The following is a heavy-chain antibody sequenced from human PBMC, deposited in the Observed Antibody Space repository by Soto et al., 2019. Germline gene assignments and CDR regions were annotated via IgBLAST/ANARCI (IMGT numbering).Heavy chain of an antibody. D-gene: IGHD4-17*01. Sequence: QVQLQESGPGLVKPSQTLSLTGTVSGGSISSGGYYWSWIRQHPGKGLEWIGYLYYSGSTYYNPSLKSRVTISVDTSKHQFSRGLGSVTAVDTGVYYCARVRTQGGYGDYEFDYWGQGTLVTVSS. CDR3: ARVRTQGGYGDYEFDY. J-gene: IGHJ4*02. V-gene: IGHV4-31*03. CDR1: GGSISSGGYY. CDR2: LYYSGST.